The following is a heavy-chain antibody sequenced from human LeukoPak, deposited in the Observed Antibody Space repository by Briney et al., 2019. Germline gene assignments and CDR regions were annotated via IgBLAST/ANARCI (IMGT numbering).Heavy chain of an antibody. CDR3: ARVDTVMAYYFDL. D-gene: IGHD5-18*01. CDR2: IYSGGTT. Sequence: GGSLRLSCAASGFTVSTNCMTWVRQAPGKGLVWVSTIYSGGTTYYADSVMGRFTISRHNSRNTLYLQMNRLRAEDTAVYYCARVDTVMAYYFDLWGQGTLVTVSS. CDR1: GFTVSTNC. J-gene: IGHJ4*02. V-gene: IGHV3-53*04.